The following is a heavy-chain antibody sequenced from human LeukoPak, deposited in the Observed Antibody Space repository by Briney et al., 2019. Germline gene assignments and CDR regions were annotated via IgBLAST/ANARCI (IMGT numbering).Heavy chain of an antibody. V-gene: IGHV5-51*01. CDR3: ARLGGYGGYPYYFDY. D-gene: IGHD5-12*01. Sequence: GESLKISCKGSGYSLTSYWIGWVRQMPGKGLEWMGIIYPGDSDTRYSPSFQGQVTSSADKSISTAYLQWSSLKASDTAMYYCARLGGYGGYPYYFDYWGQGTLVTVSS. J-gene: IGHJ4*02. CDR2: IYPGDSDT. CDR1: GYSLTSYW.